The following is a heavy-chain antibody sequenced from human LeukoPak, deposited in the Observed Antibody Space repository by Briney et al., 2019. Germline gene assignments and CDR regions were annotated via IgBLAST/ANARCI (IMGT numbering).Heavy chain of an antibody. CDR3: ARAYDSSAFYDY. D-gene: IGHD3-22*01. CDR2: INPSGGST. Sequence: ASVKVSCKTSGYTLTNYYIHWVRQAPGQGLEWMGVINPSGGSTSYAQKFQGRVTMTRDTSTSTVYMELSSLRSEDTAVYYCARAYDSSAFYDYWGQGTLVTVSS. CDR1: GYTLTNYY. J-gene: IGHJ4*02. V-gene: IGHV1-46*01.